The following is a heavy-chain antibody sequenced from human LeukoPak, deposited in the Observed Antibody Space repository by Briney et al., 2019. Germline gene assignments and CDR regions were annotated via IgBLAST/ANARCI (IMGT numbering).Heavy chain of an antibody. V-gene: IGHV4-4*02. CDR3: AREGGPYRPLDY. CDR1: GGSITNTNY. CDR2: VNLKGST. Sequence: SGTLSLTCGVSGGSITNTNYWTWVRQPPGKGLEWIGEVNLKGSTNYNPSLMGRVDISVDTSENHISLQLTSVTAADTAVYYCAREGGPYRPLDYSGQGTLVTVSS. J-gene: IGHJ4*02.